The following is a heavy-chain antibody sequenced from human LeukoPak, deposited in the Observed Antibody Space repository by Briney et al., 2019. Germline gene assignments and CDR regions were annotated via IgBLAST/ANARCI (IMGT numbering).Heavy chain of an antibody. D-gene: IGHD3-10*01. Sequence: GGSLRLSCAASGFTFSDHYMSWIRQAPGKGLEWVSYISHTGTTMYYADSVKGRFTISRDNSKNTLYLQMNSLRAEDTAVYYCAKDREYYGSGSYLPVDYWGQGTLVTVSS. J-gene: IGHJ4*02. V-gene: IGHV3-11*04. CDR1: GFTFSDHY. CDR3: AKDREYYGSGSYLPVDY. CDR2: ISHTGTTM.